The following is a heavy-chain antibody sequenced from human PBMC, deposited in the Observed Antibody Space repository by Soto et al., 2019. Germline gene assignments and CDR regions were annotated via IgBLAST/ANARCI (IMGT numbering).Heavy chain of an antibody. V-gene: IGHV4-34*01. Sequence: PSETLSLTCAVYGGSVNGYYWNWIRQPPGKGLEWIGEINHTGGTHYNPSLKSRVTMSVETSKNQFSLGLSSVTAADTAIYYCATRITVFGLLIPPFDPWGQGTKVTVS. CDR2: INHTGGT. CDR1: GGSVNGYY. D-gene: IGHD3-3*01. CDR3: ATRITVFGLLIPPFDP. J-gene: IGHJ5*02.